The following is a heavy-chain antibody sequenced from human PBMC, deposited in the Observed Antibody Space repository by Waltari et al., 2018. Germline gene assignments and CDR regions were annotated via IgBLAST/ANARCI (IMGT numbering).Heavy chain of an antibody. CDR2: INPSGVT. V-gene: IGHV4-34*01. J-gene: IGHJ6*02. CDR1: GGSFRDYS. Sequence: QVQLQQWGAGLLKPPETLSLTCAVYGGSFRDYSWSWFGPPPGKGLEWIGEINPSGVTNYNPSLKSRVTISVDTSKNQFSLRLSSVTAADTAVYYCVRAFMVTTFSALRYHDYYGMDVWGQGTTVTVS. D-gene: IGHD4-17*01. CDR3: VRAFMVTTFSALRYHDYYGMDV.